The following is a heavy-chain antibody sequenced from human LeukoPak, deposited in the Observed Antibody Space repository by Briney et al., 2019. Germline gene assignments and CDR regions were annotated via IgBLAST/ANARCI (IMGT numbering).Heavy chain of an antibody. Sequence: PGGSLRLSCAASGFTFRSYWMHWVRQAPGKGLVWVSRINRDGSSTNHADSVKGRFTISRDNAKNTLYLQMNSLRAGDTAVYYCVRDDSSHFDYWGQGALSPSPQ. J-gene: IGHJ4*02. CDR2: INRDGSST. CDR3: VRDDSSHFDY. CDR1: GFTFRSYW. V-gene: IGHV3-74*01. D-gene: IGHD6-13*01.